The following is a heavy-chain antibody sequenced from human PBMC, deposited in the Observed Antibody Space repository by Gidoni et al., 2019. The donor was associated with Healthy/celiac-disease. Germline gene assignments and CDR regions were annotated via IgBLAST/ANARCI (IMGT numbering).Heavy chain of an antibody. CDR1: GFSLSTASMG. CDR2: IFSNDEK. D-gene: IGHD2-8*01. CDR3: ARMYCTNSVCDKAYYYMDV. V-gene: IGHV2-26*01. J-gene: IGHJ6*03. Sequence: QVTLKESGPVLVKPTETLTLTCPVSGFSLSTASMGVRWIRQPPGKALEWLAHIFSNDEKSYSTSLKSRLTITKDTSKRQVVLTMTNMDPVDTATYYCARMYCTNSVCDKAYYYMDVWGKGTTVTVSS.